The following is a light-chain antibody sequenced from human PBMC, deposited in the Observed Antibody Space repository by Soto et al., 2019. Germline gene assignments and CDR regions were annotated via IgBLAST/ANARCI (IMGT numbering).Light chain of an antibody. CDR1: QSVTMGC. V-gene: IGKV3-20*01. CDR3: QQYGTSPWT. CDR2: GAR. Sequence: EIVLTQSPGTLSLSPGERATLSCGASQSVTMGCLAWFQQKPCQAPRLLIYGARTRATGVPDRFSASGSGTDFSLTISSLEPEDFAVYYCQQYGTSPWTFGQGTKVDIK. J-gene: IGKJ1*01.